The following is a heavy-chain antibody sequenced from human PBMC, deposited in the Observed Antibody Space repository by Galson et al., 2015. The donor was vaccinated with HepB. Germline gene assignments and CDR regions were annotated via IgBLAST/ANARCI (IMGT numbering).Heavy chain of an antibody. J-gene: IGHJ2*01. Sequence: SLRLSCAVSGFDVRTSIMHWYRQAPGKGLEWVAYKSSRSIYYADSVRGRFTISRDTDKNSLLLQMNSLSDEDTALYRCARDFRWASDPWGRDTLVIVSS. D-gene: IGHD2/OR15-2a*01. V-gene: IGHV3-48*02. CDR3: ARDFRWASDP. CDR1: GFDVRTSI. CDR2: KSSRSI.